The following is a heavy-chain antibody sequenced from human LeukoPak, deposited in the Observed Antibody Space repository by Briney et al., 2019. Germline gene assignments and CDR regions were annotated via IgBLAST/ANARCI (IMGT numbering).Heavy chain of an antibody. Sequence: XIGGGRXXPGXGLEWMGIIYPGDSDTRYSPSFQGQVTISADKSISTAYLQWSSLKASDTAMYYCARRSESNWFDPWGQGTLVTVSS. J-gene: IGHJ5*02. CDR3: ARRSESNWFDP. CDR2: IYPGDSDT. CDR1: X. V-gene: IGHV5-51*01.